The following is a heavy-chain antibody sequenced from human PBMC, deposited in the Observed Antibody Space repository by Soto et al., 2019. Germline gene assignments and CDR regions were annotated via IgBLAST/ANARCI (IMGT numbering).Heavy chain of an antibody. CDR1: GYTVTSYG. J-gene: IGHJ6*02. CDR2: ISAYNGNT. CDR3: ARDVRGHYYYYGMDV. Sequence: QVQLVQSGAEVKKPGASVKVSCKASGYTVTSYGISWVRQAPGQGLEWMGWISAYNGNTNYAQKLQGRVNMTTDTATRTAYMELRSLRSDDTAVYYWARDVRGHYYYYGMDVWGQGTTVTVSS. D-gene: IGHD5-12*01. V-gene: IGHV1-18*01.